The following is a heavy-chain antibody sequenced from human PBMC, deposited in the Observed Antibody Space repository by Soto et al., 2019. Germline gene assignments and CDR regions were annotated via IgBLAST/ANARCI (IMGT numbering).Heavy chain of an antibody. V-gene: IGHV4-39*07. CDR2: IFYSGST. J-gene: IGHJ6*02. CDR3: ARDRNSEYSYGYGIYYYGMDV. D-gene: IGHD5-18*01. CDR1: GGSISSSSYY. Sequence: SETLSLTCTVSGGSISSSSYYWGWIRQPPGKGLEWIGSIFYSGSTYYNPSLKSRVTISVDKSKNQFSLKLSSVTAADTAVYYCARDRNSEYSYGYGIYYYGMDVWGQGTTVTVSS.